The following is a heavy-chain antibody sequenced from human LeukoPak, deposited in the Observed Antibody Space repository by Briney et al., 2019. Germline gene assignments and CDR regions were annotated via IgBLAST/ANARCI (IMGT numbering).Heavy chain of an antibody. V-gene: IGHV1-69*04. CDR1: GGTFSSYA. J-gene: IGHJ4*02. Sequence: ASVKVSCKASGGTFSSYAISWGRQAPGQGLEWMGRIIPILGIANYAQKFQGRVTITADKSTSTAYMELSSLRSEDTAVYYCARAVVPAAIFDYWGQGTLVTVSS. D-gene: IGHD2-2*01. CDR2: IIPILGIA. CDR3: ARAVVPAAIFDY.